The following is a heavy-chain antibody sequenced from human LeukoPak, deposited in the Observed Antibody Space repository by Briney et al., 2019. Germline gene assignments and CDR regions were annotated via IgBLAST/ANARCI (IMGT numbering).Heavy chain of an antibody. V-gene: IGHV3-66*01. D-gene: IGHD6-13*01. Sequence: PGGSLRLSCAASGFTVSSNYMSWVRQAPGKGLEWVSVIYSGGSTYYADSVKGRFTISRDNSKNTLYLQMNSLRAEDTAVYYCARDLRIAAAGSEGDAFDIWGQGTMVTVSS. CDR2: IYSGGST. CDR1: GFTVSSNY. CDR3: ARDLRIAAAGSEGDAFDI. J-gene: IGHJ3*02.